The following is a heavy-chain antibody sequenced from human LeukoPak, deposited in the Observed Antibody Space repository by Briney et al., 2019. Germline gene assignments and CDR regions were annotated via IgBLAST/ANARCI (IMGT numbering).Heavy chain of an antibody. V-gene: IGHV3-48*01. D-gene: IGHD5-12*01. CDR3: AKGYSGYDWSLVDY. CDR1: GFTFSSYS. Sequence: GGSLRLSCAASGFTFSSYSMNWVRQAPGKGLEWVSYISSSSSTIYYADSVKGRFTISRDNSKNTLYLQMNSLRAEDTAVYYCAKGYSGYDWSLVDYWGQGTLVTVSS. CDR2: ISSSSSTI. J-gene: IGHJ4*02.